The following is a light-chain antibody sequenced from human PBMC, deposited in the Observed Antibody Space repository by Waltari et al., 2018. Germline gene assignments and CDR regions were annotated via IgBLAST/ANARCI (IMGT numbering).Light chain of an antibody. J-gene: IGLJ2*01. Sequence: QSALTQPASVSGSPGQSITISCTGTSSDVGGYNYVSWYQQHPGKAPKRLICDVSNRPSGVSNRFSGSKSGNTASLTISGLQAEDEADYYCSSYTSSSTVVFGGGTKLTVL. V-gene: IGLV2-14*03. CDR1: SSDVGGYNY. CDR3: SSYTSSSTVV. CDR2: DVS.